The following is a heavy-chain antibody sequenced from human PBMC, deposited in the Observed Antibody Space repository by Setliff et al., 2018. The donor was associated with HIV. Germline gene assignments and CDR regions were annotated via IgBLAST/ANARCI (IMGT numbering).Heavy chain of an antibody. J-gene: IGHJ4*02. Sequence: ASVKVSCKASGYTFTGYYMHWVRQAPGQGLEWMGWINPNNGGTNYAQKFQGRVTMTRDTSISTAYMELSRLRSDDTAVYYCARPYSSGWREYYFDYWGQGTLVTVSS. D-gene: IGHD6-19*01. CDR1: GYTFTGYY. CDR3: ARPYSSGWREYYFDY. V-gene: IGHV1-2*02. CDR2: INPNNGGT.